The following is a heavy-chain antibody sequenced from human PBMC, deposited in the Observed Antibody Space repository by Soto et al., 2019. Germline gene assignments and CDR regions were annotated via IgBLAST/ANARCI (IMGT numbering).Heavy chain of an antibody. CDR3: AKGEAVAGTEFDY. CDR2: ISSSGSTI. V-gene: IGHV3-48*03. Sequence: EVQLVESGGGLVQPGGSLRLSCAASGFTFSSYEMNWVRQAPGKGLEWVSYISSSGSTIYYADSVKGRFTISRDNAKNTLYLQMNSLRGEDTAVYYCAKGEAVAGTEFDYWGQGTLVTVSS. J-gene: IGHJ4*02. D-gene: IGHD6-13*01. CDR1: GFTFSSYE.